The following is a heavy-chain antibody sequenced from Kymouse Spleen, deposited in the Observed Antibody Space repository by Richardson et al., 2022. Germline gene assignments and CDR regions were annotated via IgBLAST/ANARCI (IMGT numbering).Heavy chain of an antibody. V-gene: IGHV4-34*01. J-gene: IGHJ5*02. CDR1: GGSFSGYY. CDR2: INHSGST. CDR3: ARVTGT*FDP. D-gene: IGHD1-7*01. Sequence: QVQLQQWGAGLLKPSETLSLTCAVYGGSFSGYYWSWIRQPPGKGLEWIGEINHSGSTNYNPSLKSRVTISVDTSKNQFSLKLSSVTAADTAVYYCARVTGT*FDPWGQGTLVTVSS.